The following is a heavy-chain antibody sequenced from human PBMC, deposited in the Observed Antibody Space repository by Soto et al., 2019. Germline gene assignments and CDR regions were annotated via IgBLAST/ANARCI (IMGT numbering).Heavy chain of an antibody. D-gene: IGHD1-1*01. CDR1: GYSFATYW. V-gene: IGHV5-51*01. J-gene: IGHJ5*02. Sequence: GESLKISCKGSGYSFATYWIGWVRQMPGKGLEWMGMIYPGDSDTRYSPSFQGQVTISADKSINTAYLQWSSLKASDTAIYYCARGATIGTPDWFDPWGQGTLVTVSS. CDR3: ARGATIGTPDWFDP. CDR2: IYPGDSDT.